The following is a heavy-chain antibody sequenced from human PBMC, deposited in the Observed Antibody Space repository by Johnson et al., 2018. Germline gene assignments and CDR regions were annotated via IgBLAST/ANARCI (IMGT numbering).Heavy chain of an antibody. CDR1: GFTFSSSA. V-gene: IGHV3-23*01. CDR2: ISGSGGST. CDR3: AKEHEMSDVFDI. Sequence: VQLQESGGGVVQPGRSXRLSCSASGFTFSSSAMSWVRQAPGKGLEWVSGISGSGGSTYYADSVKGRFSISIDNPKSTLYLQMNSLRADDTAAYYCAKEHEMSDVFDIWGKGTMVTVSS. J-gene: IGHJ3*02.